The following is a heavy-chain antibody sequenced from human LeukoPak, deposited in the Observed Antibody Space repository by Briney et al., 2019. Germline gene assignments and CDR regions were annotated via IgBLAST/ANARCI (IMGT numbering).Heavy chain of an antibody. J-gene: IGHJ4*02. CDR3: TTGRSMVRGVIKY. D-gene: IGHD3-10*01. CDR1: GFIFSSYW. V-gene: IGHV3-7*01. Sequence: GSLRLSCAASGFIFSSYWMSWVRQAPGKGLEWVANIKQDGSEKYYVDSVKGRFTISRDNAKNSLYLQMNSLRAEDTAVYYCTTGRSMVRGVIKYWGQGTLVTVSS. CDR2: IKQDGSEK.